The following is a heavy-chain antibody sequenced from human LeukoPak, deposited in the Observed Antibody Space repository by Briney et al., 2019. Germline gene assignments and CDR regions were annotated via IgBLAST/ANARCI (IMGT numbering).Heavy chain of an antibody. V-gene: IGHV3-23*01. D-gene: IGHD1-1*01. CDR1: GFTFNNYA. Sequence: GGSLRLSCAASGFTFNNYAMSWVRQAPGMGLEWLSYVSGSGGATYYAASVKGRFTVSRDNSKNTVYLQMGSLRAEDTAVYYCAKNRGGTYKYYMDVWGNGTTVTASS. CDR2: VSGSGGAT. CDR3: AKNRGGTYKYYMDV. J-gene: IGHJ6*03.